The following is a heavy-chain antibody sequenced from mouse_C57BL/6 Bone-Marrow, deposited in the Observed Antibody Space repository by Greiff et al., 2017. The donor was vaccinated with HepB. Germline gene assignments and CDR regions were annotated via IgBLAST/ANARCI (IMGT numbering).Heavy chain of an antibody. D-gene: IGHD3-3*01. J-gene: IGHJ2*01. V-gene: IGHV1-76*01. CDR1: GYTFTDYY. CDR3: ARSPPLGYFDY. CDR2: IYPGSGNT. Sequence: QVQLQQSGAELVRPGASVKLSCKASGYTFTDYYINWVKQRPGQGLEWIARIYPGSGNTYYNEKFKGKATLTAEKSSSTAYMQLSSLTSEDSAVYFWARSPPLGYFDYWGQGTTLTVSS.